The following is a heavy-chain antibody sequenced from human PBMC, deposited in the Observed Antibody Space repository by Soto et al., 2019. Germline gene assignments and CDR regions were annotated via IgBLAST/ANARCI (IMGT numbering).Heavy chain of an antibody. D-gene: IGHD1-26*01. CDR1: GYTFTNYA. J-gene: IGHJ2*01. V-gene: IGHV1-3*01. Sequence: QVQLVQSGAEVKKPGASVKVSCKASGYTFTNYAMHWVRQAPGQRLEWMGWINAGNGNTKYSQKFQGRVTITRDTSASTGYMSLSSLRAADPALFCCARGGSLYGYFDLWGLGTLVTVSA. CDR2: INAGNGNT. CDR3: ARGGSLYGYFDL.